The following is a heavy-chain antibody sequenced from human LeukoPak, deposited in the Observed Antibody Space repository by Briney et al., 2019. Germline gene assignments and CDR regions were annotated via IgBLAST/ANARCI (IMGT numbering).Heavy chain of an antibody. Sequence: SETLSLTCTVSGGSISSGDHYWSWIRQPPGRGLVWIGYIYYSGSTYYNPSLKSRATISIDTPKSQFSLKLNSVTAADTAVYFCASTDCSNTNCFGANWFDPWGQGTLVTVSS. CDR3: ASTDCSNTNCFGANWFDP. J-gene: IGHJ5*02. D-gene: IGHD2-2*01. CDR2: IYYSGST. CDR1: GGSISSGDHY. V-gene: IGHV4-30-4*08.